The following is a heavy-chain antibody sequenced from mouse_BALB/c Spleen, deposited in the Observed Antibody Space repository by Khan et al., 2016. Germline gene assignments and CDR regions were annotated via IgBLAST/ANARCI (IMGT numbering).Heavy chain of an antibody. CDR1: GYTFTNYG. CDR3: ARRDYAWFAY. J-gene: IGHJ3*01. D-gene: IGHD2-4*01. Sequence: QIQLVQSGPELKKPGETVKISCKASGYTFTNYGMNWVKQAPGKGLKWMGWINTYTGEPTYADDFKGRFAFSLETSASTAYLQINNLKNEDRATYVCARRDYAWFAYWGQGTLVTVSA. CDR2: INTYTGEP. V-gene: IGHV9-1*02.